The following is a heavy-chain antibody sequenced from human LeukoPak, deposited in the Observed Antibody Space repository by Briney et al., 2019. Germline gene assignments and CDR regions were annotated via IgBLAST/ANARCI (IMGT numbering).Heavy chain of an antibody. CDR3: TRAPRRVVAAMVEFDY. V-gene: IGHV3-30-3*01. J-gene: IGHJ4*02. CDR1: GFTFSNYA. CDR2: ISYDGSNK. Sequence: PGGSLRLSCAASGFTFSNYAMHWVRQAPGKGLEWVAFISYDGSNKYYVDSVKGRFTISRDNSKNTLYLQMNSLRTEDTAMYFCTRAPRRVVAAMVEFDYWGQGTLVTVSS. D-gene: IGHD2-21*02.